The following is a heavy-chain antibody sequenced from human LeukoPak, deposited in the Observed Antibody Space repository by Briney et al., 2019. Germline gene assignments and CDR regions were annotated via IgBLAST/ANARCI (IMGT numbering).Heavy chain of an antibody. J-gene: IGHJ4*02. V-gene: IGHV3-23*01. CDR2: ISGSGGST. CDR1: GFTFSSYA. CDR3: AKGMLWFGELYGGVIDY. D-gene: IGHD3-10*01. Sequence: GGSLRLSCAASGFTFSSYAMNWVRQAPGKGLEWVSAISGSGGSTYYADSVKGRFTISRDNSKNTLYLQMNSLRAEDTAVYYCAKGMLWFGELYGGVIDYWGQGTLVTVSS.